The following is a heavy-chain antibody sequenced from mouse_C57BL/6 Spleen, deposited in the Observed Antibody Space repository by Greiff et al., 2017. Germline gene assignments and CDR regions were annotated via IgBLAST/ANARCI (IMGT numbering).Heavy chain of an antibody. Sequence: VQLQQSGPELVKPGASVKISCKASGYTFTDYYMNWVKQSHGKSLEWIGDINPNNGGTSYNQKFKGKATLTVDKSSSTAYMELRSLTSEDSAVYYCARGGTGTSYWGQGTTLTVSS. D-gene: IGHD4-1*01. V-gene: IGHV1-26*01. J-gene: IGHJ2*01. CDR3: ARGGTGTSY. CDR2: INPNNGGT. CDR1: GYTFTDYY.